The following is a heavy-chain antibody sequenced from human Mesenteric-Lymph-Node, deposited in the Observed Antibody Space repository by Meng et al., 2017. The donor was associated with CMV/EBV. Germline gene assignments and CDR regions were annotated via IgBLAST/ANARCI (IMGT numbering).Heavy chain of an antibody. V-gene: IGHV3-7*01. CDR2: IKQDGSEK. D-gene: IGHD2-2*01. J-gene: IGHJ6*02. Sequence: GESLKISCAASGFTFSSYWMTWVRQAPGKGLEWVANIKQDGSEKYYVDSMKGRFTISRDNAKNSLYLQMNSLRAEDTAVYYCARDVVVPATNSDYYYGMDVWGQGTTVTVSS. CDR1: GFTFSSYW. CDR3: ARDVVVPATNSDYYYGMDV.